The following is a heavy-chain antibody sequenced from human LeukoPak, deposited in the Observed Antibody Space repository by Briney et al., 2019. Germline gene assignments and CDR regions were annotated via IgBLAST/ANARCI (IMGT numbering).Heavy chain of an antibody. V-gene: IGHV4-39*07. Sequence: SETLSLTCTVSGGSISSSSYYWGWIRQPPGKGLEWIGSIYYSGSTYYNPSLKSRVTISVDTSKNQFSLKLSSVTAADTAVYYCARLSDWSGSSTPHWGQGTLVTVSS. CDR2: IYYSGST. CDR3: ARLSDWSGSSTPH. CDR1: GGSISSSSYY. J-gene: IGHJ4*02. D-gene: IGHD3-3*01.